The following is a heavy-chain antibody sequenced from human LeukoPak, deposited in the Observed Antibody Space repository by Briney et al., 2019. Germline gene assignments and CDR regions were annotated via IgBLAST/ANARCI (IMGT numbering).Heavy chain of an antibody. V-gene: IGHV4-59*08. CDR2: IYYSGST. Sequence: PSETLSLTCTVSGGSISSYYWSWIRQPPGKGLEWIGYIYYSGSTNYNPSLKSRVTISVDTSKNQFSLKLSSVTAADTAVYYCAXWYXSSWYFSAFDIWGQGTMVTVSS. CDR3: AXWYXSSWYFSAFDI. D-gene: IGHD6-13*01. CDR1: GGSISSYY. J-gene: IGHJ3*02.